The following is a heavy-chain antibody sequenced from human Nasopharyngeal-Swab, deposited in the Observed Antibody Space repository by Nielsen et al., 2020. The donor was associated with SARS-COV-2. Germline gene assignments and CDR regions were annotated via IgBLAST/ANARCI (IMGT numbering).Heavy chain of an antibody. J-gene: IGHJ2*01. D-gene: IGHD3-22*01. Sequence: GGSLRLSCTTSGFTFGDYAMSWFRQAPGKGLEWVSTIHSDGNTYYADSVRGRFSSSRDNSRNTVSLQMSSLRVEDMAVYYCASRGPATDPSTRDLPYSRRTFDLWGRGTLVTVSS. CDR3: ASRGPATDPSTRDLPYSRRTFDL. CDR1: GFTFGDYA. CDR2: IHSDGNT. V-gene: IGHV3-53*01.